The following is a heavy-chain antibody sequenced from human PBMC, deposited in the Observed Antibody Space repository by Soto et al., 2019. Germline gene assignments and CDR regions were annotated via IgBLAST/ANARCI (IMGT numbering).Heavy chain of an antibody. D-gene: IGHD6-19*01. CDR3: ARSPPGSADYYYYYYMDV. Sequence: GGSLRLSCAASGFSVSSNYMSWVRQAPGKGLEWVSVIYSGGSTYYADSVKGRFTISRHNSKNTLYLQMNSLRAEDTAVYYCARSPPGSADYYYYYYMDVWGKGTTVTVSS. CDR1: GFSVSSNY. CDR2: IYSGGST. V-gene: IGHV3-53*04. J-gene: IGHJ6*03.